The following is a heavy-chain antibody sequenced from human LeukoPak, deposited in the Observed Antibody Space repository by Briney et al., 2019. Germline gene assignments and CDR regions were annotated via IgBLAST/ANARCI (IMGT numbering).Heavy chain of an antibody. CDR3: ARDRGRYGYCSSTSCPRPFDP. D-gene: IGHD2-2*03. CDR2: ISSSSSYI. V-gene: IGHV3-21*01. J-gene: IGHJ5*02. CDR1: GFTFSSYS. Sequence: GGSLRLSCAASGFTFSSYSMNWVRQAPGKGLKWFSSISSSSSYIYYADSVKGRFTISRYNAKNSLYLQMNSLTAEDTAVYYCARDRGRYGYCSSTSCPRPFDPWGQGTLVTVSS.